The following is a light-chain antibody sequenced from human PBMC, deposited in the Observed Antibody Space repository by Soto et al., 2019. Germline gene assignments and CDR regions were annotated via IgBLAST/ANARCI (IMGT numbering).Light chain of an antibody. V-gene: IGKV3-20*01. CDR1: QSVRGSL. CDR2: GAS. J-gene: IGKJ1*01. CDR3: QQYGSPWT. Sequence: ETVLTQSPGTLSLSPGERATLSCRASQSVRGSLLAWYQHKPGQTPRLLIFGASSRATGIPDRFSGSGSGTDFTLTISRLEPEDFAVYYCQQYGSPWTFGQGTKVEIK.